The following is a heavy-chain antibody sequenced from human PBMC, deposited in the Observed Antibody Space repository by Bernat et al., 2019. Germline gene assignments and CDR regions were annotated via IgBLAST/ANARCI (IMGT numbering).Heavy chain of an antibody. CDR2: ISRSGGSI. Sequence: EVQLVESGGGLVKPGGSLRLSCAASGFTFGSYSMNWVRQAPGKGLEWVSSISRSGGSIYYADSVKGRFTISRDNAKNSLFLQMDSLRAEDTAVYYCARSLLVTSRNDAFEIWGQGTTVTVSS. CDR3: ARSLLVTSRNDAFEI. J-gene: IGHJ3*02. V-gene: IGHV3-21*01. CDR1: GFTFGSYS. D-gene: IGHD2-21*02.